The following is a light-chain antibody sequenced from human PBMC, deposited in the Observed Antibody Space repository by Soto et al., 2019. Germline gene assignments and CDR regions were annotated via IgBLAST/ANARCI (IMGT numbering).Light chain of an antibody. J-gene: IGLJ3*02. CDR2: EVR. V-gene: IGLV2-14*01. CDR3: SAYTARSPLV. Sequence: QSALTQPASVSGSAGQSITISCSGTMRDVGAYNLVSWYQQHSGTAPKLIIYEVRNRPSGISSRFSGSRSGNTASLTMSGLQSEDEGDYYCSAYTARSPLVFGGGTKLTVL. CDR1: MRDVGAYNL.